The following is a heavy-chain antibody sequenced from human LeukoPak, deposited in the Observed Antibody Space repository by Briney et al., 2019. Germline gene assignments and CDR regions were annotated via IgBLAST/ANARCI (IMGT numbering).Heavy chain of an antibody. CDR2: IYYSGST. CDR1: GGSISSGGYY. D-gene: IGHD1-26*01. Sequence: SETLSFTCTVSGGSISSGGYYWSWIRQHPGKGLEWIGYIYYSGSTYYNPSLKSRVTISVDTSKNQFSLKLSSVTAADTAVYYCATAGGTSGSYYWDWFDPWGQGTLVTVSS. J-gene: IGHJ5*02. CDR3: ATAGGTSGSYYWDWFDP. V-gene: IGHV4-31*03.